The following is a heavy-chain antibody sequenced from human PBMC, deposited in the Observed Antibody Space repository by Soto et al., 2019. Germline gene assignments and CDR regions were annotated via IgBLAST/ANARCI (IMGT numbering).Heavy chain of an antibody. D-gene: IGHD3-3*01. CDR2: IWYDGSNK. Sequence: QVQLVESGGGVVQPGRSLRLSCAASGFTFSSYGMHWVRQAPGKGLEWVAVIWYDGSNKYYADSVKGRFTISRDNSKNTLYLQMNSLRAEDTALYYCARDAAITIFGVVIIPNWFDPWGQGTLVTVSS. CDR1: GFTFSSYG. CDR3: ARDAAITIFGVVIIPNWFDP. V-gene: IGHV3-33*01. J-gene: IGHJ5*02.